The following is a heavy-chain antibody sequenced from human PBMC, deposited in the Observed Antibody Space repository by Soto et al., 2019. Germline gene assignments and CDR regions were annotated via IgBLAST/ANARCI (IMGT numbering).Heavy chain of an antibody. Sequence: SETLSLTCTVSGGSISSSSYYWGWIRQPPGKGLEWIGSIYYSGSTYYNPSLKSRVTISVDTSKNQFSLKLSSVTAADTAVYYCARGLPLRTNYYYGMDVWGQGTTVTVSS. J-gene: IGHJ6*02. CDR1: GGSISSSSYY. CDR2: IYYSGST. V-gene: IGHV4-39*01. CDR3: ARGLPLRTNYYYGMDV. D-gene: IGHD3-16*01.